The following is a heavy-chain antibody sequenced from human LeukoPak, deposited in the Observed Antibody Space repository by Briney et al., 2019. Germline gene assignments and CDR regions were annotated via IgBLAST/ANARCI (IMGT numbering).Heavy chain of an antibody. J-gene: IGHJ6*03. D-gene: IGHD2-2*01. V-gene: IGHV1-46*01. CDR3: ASISGRLVPAAMIYYYYYMDV. Sequence: ASVKVSCKASGYTFTSYYMHWVRQAPGQGLEWMGVINPSGGSTSYAQKFQGRVTMTRDTSTSTVYMELSSLRSEDTAVYYCASISGRLVPAAMIYYYYYMDVWGKGTTVTVSS. CDR2: INPSGGST. CDR1: GYTFTSYY.